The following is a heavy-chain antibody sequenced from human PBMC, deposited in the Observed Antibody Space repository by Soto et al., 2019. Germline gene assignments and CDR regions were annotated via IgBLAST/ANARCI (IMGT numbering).Heavy chain of an antibody. D-gene: IGHD3-22*01. Sequence: GGSLRLSCTASGFTFGDYAMSWVRQAPGKGLEWVGFIRSKAYGGTTEYAASVKGRFTISRDDSKSIAYLQMNSLKTEDTAVYYCTRVWDSSGYYYDYFDYWGQGT. CDR3: TRVWDSSGYYYDYFDY. CDR1: GFTFGDYA. J-gene: IGHJ4*02. V-gene: IGHV3-49*04. CDR2: IRSKAYGGTT.